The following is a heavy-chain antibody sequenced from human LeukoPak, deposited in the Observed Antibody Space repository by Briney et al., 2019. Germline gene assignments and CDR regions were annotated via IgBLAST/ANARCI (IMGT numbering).Heavy chain of an antibody. CDR2: IKEDGSSQ. D-gene: IGHD6-19*01. Sequence: SGGSLRFSCVASGFTFSHSWMTWVRQAPGKGLEWVGHIKEDGSSQNYADSVKGRFTISRDNAKSSLHLQMNGLRAEDTAMYYCVKDSGWFHFDSWGQGTLVTVSS. J-gene: IGHJ4*02. V-gene: IGHV3-7*03. CDR3: VKDSGWFHFDS. CDR1: GFTFSHSW.